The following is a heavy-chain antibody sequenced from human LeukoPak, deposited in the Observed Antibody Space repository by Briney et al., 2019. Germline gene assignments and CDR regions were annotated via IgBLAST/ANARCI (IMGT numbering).Heavy chain of an antibody. D-gene: IGHD3-22*01. CDR2: ISYDGSNE. V-gene: IGHV3-30*18. CDR1: GFTFSSYG. CDR3: AKEDVVVITIRYFQN. J-gene: IGHJ1*01. Sequence: PGRSLRLSCAASGFTFSSYGMHWVRQAPGKGLEWVAVISYDGSNEYYADSVKGRFTISRGNSKNTLYLQMNSLRTEDTAIYYCAKEDVVVITIRYFQNWGPGNLLTVSS.